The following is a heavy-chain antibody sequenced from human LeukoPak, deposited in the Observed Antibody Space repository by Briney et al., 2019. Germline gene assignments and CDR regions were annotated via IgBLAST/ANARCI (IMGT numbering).Heavy chain of an antibody. CDR1: GFFFSTSG. Sequence: PGGSLRLSCTASGFFFSTSGMHWVRQAPGKGLQWVAFIKRDETERWILDSVKGRFTISRDNPKNTLYLQMNSLRAEDTAVYYCAKDAWELLYYFDYWGQGTLVTVSS. J-gene: IGHJ4*02. CDR3: AKDAWELLYYFDY. CDR2: IKRDETER. D-gene: IGHD1-26*01. V-gene: IGHV3-30*02.